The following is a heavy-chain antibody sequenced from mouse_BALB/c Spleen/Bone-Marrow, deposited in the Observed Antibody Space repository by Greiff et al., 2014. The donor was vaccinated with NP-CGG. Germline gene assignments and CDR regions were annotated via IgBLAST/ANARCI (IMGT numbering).Heavy chain of an antibody. J-gene: IGHJ3*01. Sequence: VKVVESGAELVRPGSSVKISCKASGYAFSSYWMNWVKQRPGQGLEWIGQIYPGDGDTNYNGKFKGKATLTADKSSSTAYMQLSSLTSEDSAVYFCARTGNLAWFAYWGQGTLVTVSA. CDR1: GYAFSSYW. D-gene: IGHD2-1*01. CDR2: IYPGDGDT. CDR3: ARTGNLAWFAY. V-gene: IGHV1-80*01.